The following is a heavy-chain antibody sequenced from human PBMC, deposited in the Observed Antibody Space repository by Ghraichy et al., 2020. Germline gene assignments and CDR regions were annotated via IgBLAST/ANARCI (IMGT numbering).Heavy chain of an antibody. CDR1: GATFSSYY. Sequence: ASVKVSCKAAGATFSSYYMFWVLLAPGQVVQWMGIINPSDDGTSYAQKFQGRVTMTRDTSTSTFYMELSSLRSEDTAVYYCARDWRDTNGNYFDYWGQGTLVTV. CDR3: ARDWRDTNGNYFDY. D-gene: IGHD2-8*01. V-gene: IGHV1-46*03. CDR2: INPSDDGT. J-gene: IGHJ4*02.